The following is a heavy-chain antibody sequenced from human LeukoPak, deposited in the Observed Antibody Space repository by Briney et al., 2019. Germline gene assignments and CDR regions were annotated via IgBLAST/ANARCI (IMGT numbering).Heavy chain of an antibody. V-gene: IGHV3-30-3*01. D-gene: IGHD5-18*01. CDR2: ISYDGSNK. CDR1: GFTFSSYA. Sequence: GRSLRLSCAASGFTFSSYAMHWVRQAPGKGLEWVAVISYDGSNKYHADSVKGRFTISRDNSKNTLYLQMNSLRAEDTAVYYCASGIQLWDFDYWGQGTLVTVSS. J-gene: IGHJ4*02. CDR3: ASGIQLWDFDY.